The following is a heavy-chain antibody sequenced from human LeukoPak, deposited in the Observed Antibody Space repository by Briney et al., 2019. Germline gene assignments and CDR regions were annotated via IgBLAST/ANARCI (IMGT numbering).Heavy chain of an antibody. CDR2: ISKDGSIK. Sequence: GGSLRLSCAVSGFTFSSHAMHWVRQAPGKGLEWVGIISKDGSIKYYADSMKGRLTMSRDNSRNTLYLQMNSLRAEDTSIYYCVRGQTIMAAAGLDYWGQGTLVTVSS. J-gene: IGHJ4*02. CDR3: VRGQTIMAAAGLDY. D-gene: IGHD6-13*01. V-gene: IGHV3-30*01. CDR1: GFTFSSHA.